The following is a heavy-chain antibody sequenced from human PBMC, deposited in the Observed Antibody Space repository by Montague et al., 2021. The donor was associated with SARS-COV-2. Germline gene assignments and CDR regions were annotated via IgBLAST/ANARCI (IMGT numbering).Heavy chain of an antibody. CDR1: GYSISSGSY. J-gene: IGHJ5*02. V-gene: IGHV4-38-2*02. CDR3: ASDCYDYGSGSYERWFDP. Sequence: SETLSLTCTVSGYSISSGSYWGWIRQPIGKGLEWIGSIYDSVRTXYNPSLNRRLTISVDTSKNQFCLKLSSVTAAVTAAYYCASDCYDYGSGSYERWFDPWGQGTLVTVAS. CDR2: IYDSVRT. D-gene: IGHD3-10*01.